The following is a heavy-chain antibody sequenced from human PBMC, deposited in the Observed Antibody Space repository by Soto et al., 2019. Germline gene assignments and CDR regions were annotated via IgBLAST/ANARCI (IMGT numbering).Heavy chain of an antibody. V-gene: IGHV4-30-2*01. D-gene: IGHD2-15*01. J-gene: IGHJ4*02. Sequence: QLQLQESGSGLVKPSQTLSLTCAVSGGSISSGGYSWSWIRQPPGKGLEWIGYIYHSGSTYYNPSLSSRGPIPXDRSKNQFSLKLSSVTAADTAVYYCARGQVVAAQHWGQGTLVTVSS. CDR1: GGSISSGGYS. CDR2: IYHSGST. CDR3: ARGQVVAAQH.